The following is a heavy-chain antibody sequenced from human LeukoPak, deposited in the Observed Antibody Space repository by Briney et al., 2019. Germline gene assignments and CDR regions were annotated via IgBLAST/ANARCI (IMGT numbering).Heavy chain of an antibody. J-gene: IGHJ5*02. CDR2: IYDNGHS. V-gene: IGHV4-59*08. D-gene: IGHD1-1*01. CDR3: EGRMHLNDVKWFDP. Sequence: SETLSLTCTVYGGSLSRYYWAWVRQPPGKGLEWLGYIYDNGHSVYNPSVRGRVTISIDTSRSQVSPSLTSVTAAHTAVYYCEGRMHLNDVKWFDPWGQGTLVTVSS. CDR1: GGSLSRYY.